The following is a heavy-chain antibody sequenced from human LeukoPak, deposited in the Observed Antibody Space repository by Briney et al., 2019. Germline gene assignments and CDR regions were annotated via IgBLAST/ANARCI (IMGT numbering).Heavy chain of an antibody. CDR2: IYTNETT. J-gene: IGHJ6*02. V-gene: IGHV4-4*07. CDR3: ARNRGSHRYYYGMDV. D-gene: IGHD1-26*01. CDR1: GGSIGRLY. Sequence: PSETLSLTCSVSGGSIGRLYWNWIRQPAGKGLEWIGRIYTNETTTYNPSLKTRVTMSVDTSKNQFSLKLRSVTAADTAVYYCARNRGSHRYYYGMDVWGRGTTVTVSS.